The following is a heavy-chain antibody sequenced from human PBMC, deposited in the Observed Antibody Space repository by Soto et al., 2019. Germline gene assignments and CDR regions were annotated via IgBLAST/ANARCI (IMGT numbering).Heavy chain of an antibody. CDR3: ARDGGSIAAAASGSYYYYYSGMAV. V-gene: IGHV3-30-3*01. Sequence: PGGSLRLSCAASGFTFSSYAMHWVRQAPGKGLEWVAVISYDGSNKYYADSVKGRFTISRDNSKNTLYLQMNSLRAEDTAVYYCARDGGSIAAAASGSYYYYYSGMAVWGKGTTVTVSS. CDR1: GFTFSSYA. J-gene: IGHJ6*04. CDR2: ISYDGSNK. D-gene: IGHD6-13*01.